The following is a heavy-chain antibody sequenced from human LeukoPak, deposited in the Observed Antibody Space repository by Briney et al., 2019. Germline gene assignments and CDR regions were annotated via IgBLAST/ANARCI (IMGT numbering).Heavy chain of an antibody. CDR1: GFTFSSYW. CDR2: INRDGSEK. V-gene: IGHV3-7*01. J-gene: IGHJ4*02. D-gene: IGHD1-26*01. Sequence: GGSLRLSCAASGFTFSSYWMSWVRQAPGKGLEWVAIINRDGSEKYYVDSVKGRFTISRDNAKNSLFLQMNSLRAEDTAVYYCARDPEEGACDYWGQGTLVTVSS. CDR3: ARDPEEGACDY.